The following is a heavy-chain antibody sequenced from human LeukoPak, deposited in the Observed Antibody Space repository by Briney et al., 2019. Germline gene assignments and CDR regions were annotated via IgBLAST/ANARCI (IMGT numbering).Heavy chain of an antibody. Sequence: PGGSLRLSCAASGFTFSSYAMSWVRQAPGKGLEWVSAISGSGGSTYYADSVKGRFTISRDNSKNTLFLQMNSLRAEDTAVYYCARVVPAARYTYFDYWGQGTLVTVSS. D-gene: IGHD2-2*01. CDR3: ARVVPAARYTYFDY. V-gene: IGHV3-23*01. CDR2: ISGSGGST. J-gene: IGHJ4*02. CDR1: GFTFSSYA.